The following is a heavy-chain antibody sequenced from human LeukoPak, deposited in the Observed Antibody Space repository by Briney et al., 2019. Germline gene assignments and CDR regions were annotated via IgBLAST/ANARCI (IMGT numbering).Heavy chain of an antibody. CDR2: ISGSCDST. J-gene: IGHJ4*02. Sequence: GGSLRLSCAASAFTFSSYAMSWVRPAPGEGLEWVEAISGSCDSTYYADSVKGRFTISRDNSKNTLNLQMNSLRAEDTAVYYCAKMGIAARTPFDYWGQGTLVTVSS. D-gene: IGHD6-6*01. V-gene: IGHV3-23*01. CDR1: AFTFSSYA. CDR3: AKMGIAARTPFDY.